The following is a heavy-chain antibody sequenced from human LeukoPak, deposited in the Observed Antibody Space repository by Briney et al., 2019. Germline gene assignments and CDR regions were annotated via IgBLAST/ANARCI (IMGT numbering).Heavy chain of an antibody. V-gene: IGHV3-30-3*01. CDR2: ISYDGSNK. J-gene: IGHJ3*02. D-gene: IGHD2-21*02. CDR3: ARVPVYCGGDCYLDAFDI. Sequence: GRSLRLSCAASGSTFSSYAMHWVRQAPGKGLEWVAVISYDGSNKYYADSVKGRFTISRDNSKNTLYLQMNSLRAEDTAVYYCARVPVYCGGDCYLDAFDIWGQGTMVTVSS. CDR1: GSTFSSYA.